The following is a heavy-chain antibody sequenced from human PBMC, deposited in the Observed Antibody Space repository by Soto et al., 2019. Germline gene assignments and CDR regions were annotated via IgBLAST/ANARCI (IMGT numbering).Heavy chain of an antibody. CDR2: IIPIFGTA. J-gene: IGHJ4*02. Sequence: ASVKVSCKASGGTFSSYAISWVRQAPGQGLEWMGGIIPIFGTANYAQKFQGRVTITADESTSTAYMELSSLRSEDTAVYYCASTGGRGRPHYWGQGTLVTVSS. CDR1: GGTFSSYA. V-gene: IGHV1-69*13. CDR3: ASTGGRGRPHY. D-gene: IGHD2-15*01.